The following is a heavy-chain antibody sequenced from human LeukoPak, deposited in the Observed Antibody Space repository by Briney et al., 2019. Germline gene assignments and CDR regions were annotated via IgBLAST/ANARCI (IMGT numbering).Heavy chain of an antibody. V-gene: IGHV4-59*08. CDR2: IYYSGST. J-gene: IGHJ4*02. CDR3: ARHQGQWLGPFDY. CDR1: GGSISSYY. D-gene: IGHD6-19*01. Sequence: SETLSLTCTVSGGSISSYYWSWIRQPPGKGLGWIGYIYYSGSTNYNPSLKSRVTISVDTSKNQFSLKLSSVTAADTAVYYCARHQGQWLGPFDYWGQGTLVTVSS.